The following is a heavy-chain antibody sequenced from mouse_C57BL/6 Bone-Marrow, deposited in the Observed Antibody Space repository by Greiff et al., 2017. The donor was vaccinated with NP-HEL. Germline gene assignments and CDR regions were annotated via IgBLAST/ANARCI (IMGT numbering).Heavy chain of an antibody. J-gene: IGHJ4*01. Sequence: QVQLQQPGAELVMPGASVKLSCKASGYTFTSYWMHWVKQRPGQGLEWIGEIDPSDSYTNYNQKFKGKSTLTVDKSSSTAYMQLSILTSEDSAVYYCARWHYGSSYAMDYWGQGTSVTVSS. CDR1: GYTFTSYW. CDR2: IDPSDSYT. D-gene: IGHD1-1*01. V-gene: IGHV1-69*01. CDR3: ARWHYGSSYAMDY.